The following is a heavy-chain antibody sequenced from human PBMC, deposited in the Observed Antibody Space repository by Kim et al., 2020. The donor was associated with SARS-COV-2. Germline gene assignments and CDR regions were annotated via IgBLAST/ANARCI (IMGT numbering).Heavy chain of an antibody. Sequence: FTISRDNSKNTLYLQMNSLRAEDTAVYYCAKDRTYYDILTGYGKGGYFDYWGQGTLVTVSS. D-gene: IGHD3-9*01. J-gene: IGHJ4*02. CDR3: AKDRTYYDILTGYGKGGYFDY. V-gene: IGHV3-23*01.